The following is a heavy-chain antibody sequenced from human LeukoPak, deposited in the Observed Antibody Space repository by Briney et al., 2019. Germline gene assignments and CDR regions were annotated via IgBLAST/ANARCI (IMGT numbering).Heavy chain of an antibody. Sequence: SGTLSLTCAVSGGSISSSNWWSWVRQPPGKGLEWIGEIYHSGSTNYNPSLKSRVTISVDKSKNQFSLKLSSVTAADTAVYYCARDVAYGDSSYYFDYWGQGTLVTASS. J-gene: IGHJ4*02. D-gene: IGHD4-17*01. CDR1: GGSISSSNW. CDR2: IYHSGST. CDR3: ARDVAYGDSSYYFDY. V-gene: IGHV4-4*02.